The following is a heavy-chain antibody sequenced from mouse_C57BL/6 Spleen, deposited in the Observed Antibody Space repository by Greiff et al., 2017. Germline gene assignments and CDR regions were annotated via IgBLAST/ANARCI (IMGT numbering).Heavy chain of an antibody. Sequence: QVQLQQPGAELVMPGASVKLSCKASGYTFTSYWMHWVKQRPGQGLEWIGEFDPSDSYTNYNQKFKGKSTLTVDKSSSTAYMQLSSLTSEDSAVYYCARNWEGDFDYWGQGTTLTVSS. D-gene: IGHD4-1*01. CDR1: GYTFTSYW. CDR2: FDPSDSYT. CDR3: ARNWEGDFDY. V-gene: IGHV1-69*01. J-gene: IGHJ2*01.